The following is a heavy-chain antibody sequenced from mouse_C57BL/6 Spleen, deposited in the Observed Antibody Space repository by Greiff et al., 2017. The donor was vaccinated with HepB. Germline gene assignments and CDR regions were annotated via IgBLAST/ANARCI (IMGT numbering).Heavy chain of an antibody. CDR2: IYPGDGDT. J-gene: IGHJ1*03. Sequence: VQLQQSGPELVKPGASVKISCKASGYAFSSSWMNWVKPRPGKGLEWIGRIYPGDGDTNYNGKFKGKATLTADKSSSTAYMQLSSLTSEDSAVYFCARGITTVVARYFDVWGTGTTVTVSS. CDR1: GYAFSSSW. D-gene: IGHD1-1*01. V-gene: IGHV1-82*01. CDR3: ARGITTVVARYFDV.